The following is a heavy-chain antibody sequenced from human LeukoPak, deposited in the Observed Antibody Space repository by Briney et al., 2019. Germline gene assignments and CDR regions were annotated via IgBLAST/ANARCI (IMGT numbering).Heavy chain of an antibody. CDR1: GFTFSSYG. D-gene: IGHD3-9*01. CDR3: ARGVGLLLYYDILTGCDY. J-gene: IGHJ4*02. CDR2: IRYDGSNK. V-gene: IGHV3-30*02. Sequence: PGGSLRLSCAASGFTFSSYGMYWVRQAPGKGLEWVAFIRYDGSNKYYADSVKGRFTISRDNSKNTLYLQMNSLRAEDTAVYYCARGVGLLLYYDILTGCDYWGQGTLVTVSS.